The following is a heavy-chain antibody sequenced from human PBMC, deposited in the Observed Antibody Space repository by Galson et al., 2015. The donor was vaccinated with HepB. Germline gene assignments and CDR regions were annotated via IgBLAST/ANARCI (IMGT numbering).Heavy chain of an antibody. J-gene: IGHJ3*02. CDR3: GSSSGWGHDAFDI. Sequence: SVKVSCKASGGTFSSYAISWVRQAPGQGLEWMGGIIPIFGTANYAQKFQGRVTITADESTSTAHMELSSLRSEDTAVYYCGSSSGWGHDAFDIWGQGTMVTVSS. CDR1: GGTFSSYA. V-gene: IGHV1-69*13. D-gene: IGHD6-19*01. CDR2: IIPIFGTA.